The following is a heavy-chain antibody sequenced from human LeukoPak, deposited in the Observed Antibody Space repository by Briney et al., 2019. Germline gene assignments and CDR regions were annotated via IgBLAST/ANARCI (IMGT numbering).Heavy chain of an antibody. CDR2: ISSSSSYI. Sequence: GGSLRVSCAASGFTFSSYSMNWVRQAPGKGLEWVSSISSSSSYIYYADSVKGRFTISRDNAKNSLYLQMNSLRAEDTAVYYCARDSIYYDILTGYGNYDAFDIWGQGTMVTVSS. CDR3: ARDSIYYDILTGYGNYDAFDI. D-gene: IGHD3-9*01. J-gene: IGHJ3*02. CDR1: GFTFSSYS. V-gene: IGHV3-21*01.